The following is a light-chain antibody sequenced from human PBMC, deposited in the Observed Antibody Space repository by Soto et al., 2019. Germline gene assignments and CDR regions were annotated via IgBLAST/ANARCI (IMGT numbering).Light chain of an antibody. CDR2: AAS. J-gene: IGKJ3*01. CDR1: QSISSY. V-gene: IGKV1-39*01. Sequence: DIQMTQSPSSLSASVGDRVTITCRASQSISSYLNWYQQKPGKAPKLLIYAASSLQSGVPSRFSGSGSGTDFTLTISSLQPEDFATYYCQQSYSTLTFGPGTKLDIQ. CDR3: QQSYSTLT.